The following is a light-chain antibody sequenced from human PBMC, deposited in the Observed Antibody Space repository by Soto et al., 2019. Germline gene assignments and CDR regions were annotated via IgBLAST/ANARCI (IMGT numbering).Light chain of an antibody. J-gene: IGLJ2*01. Sequence: QTVVTQEPSLTVSPGGTVTLTCASSTGAVTSGYYPNWFQQKPGQAPRGLIYSTSNKHSWTPARFSGSLLGGKAALTLSGVQPEDEAEYYCLLFYGGAQPVVFGGGTKLTVL. V-gene: IGLV7-43*01. CDR3: LLFYGGAQPVV. CDR1: TGAVTSGYY. CDR2: STS.